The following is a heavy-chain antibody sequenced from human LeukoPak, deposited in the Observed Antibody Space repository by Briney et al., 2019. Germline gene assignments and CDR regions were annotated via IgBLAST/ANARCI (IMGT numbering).Heavy chain of an antibody. CDR1: GFTXXXYW. CDR2: IKQDGGEM. Sequence: GFTXXXYWMTWVRQAPDKGLEWVANIKQDGGEMYYVDSLKGRFTISRDNAKNPLYLQINSLRAEDTAVYYCARGWLQLDYWGQGALVTVSS. D-gene: IGHD5-24*01. J-gene: IGHJ4*02. V-gene: IGHV3-7*01. CDR3: ARGWLQLDY.